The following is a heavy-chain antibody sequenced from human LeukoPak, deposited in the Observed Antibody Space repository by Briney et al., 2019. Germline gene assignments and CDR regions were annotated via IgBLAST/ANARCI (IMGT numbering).Heavy chain of an antibody. Sequence: PSETLSLTCTVSGGSISSYYWSWIRQPPGKGLEWIGYIYYSGSTNYNPSLKSRVTISVDTSKNQFSLKLSSVTAADTAVYYCARVREEGYSGSYYSDYWGQGTLVTVSS. CDR3: ARVREEGYSGSYYSDY. V-gene: IGHV4-59*01. D-gene: IGHD1-26*01. J-gene: IGHJ4*02. CDR1: GGSISSYY. CDR2: IYYSGST.